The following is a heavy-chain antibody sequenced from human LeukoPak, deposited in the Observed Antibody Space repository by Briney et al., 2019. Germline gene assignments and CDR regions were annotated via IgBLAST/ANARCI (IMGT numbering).Heavy chain of an antibody. CDR1: GFTFSTYN. CDR3: ATSTSILDC. V-gene: IGHV3-48*01. J-gene: IGHJ4*02. Sequence: GGSLRLSCAASGFTFSTYNMNWVRQAPGKGLEWVSYISSGSGTIYYADSVKGRFTISRDNAKNSLYLQMNSLIAEDTAVYYCATSTSILDCWGQGTLVTVSS. CDR2: ISSGSGTI.